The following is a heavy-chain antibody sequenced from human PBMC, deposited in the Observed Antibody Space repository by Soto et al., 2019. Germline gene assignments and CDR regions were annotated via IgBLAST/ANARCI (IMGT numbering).Heavy chain of an antibody. V-gene: IGHV1-46*03. CDR1: GYTFTSYY. Sequence: GASVKVSCKASGYTFTSYYMHWVRQAPGQGLEWMGIINPSGGSTSYAQKFQGRVTMTRDTSTSTVYMELSSLRSEDTAVYYCARAGYYDSSGYYRFDYWGQGTLVTVSS. CDR2: INPSGGST. J-gene: IGHJ4*02. CDR3: ARAGYYDSSGYYRFDY. D-gene: IGHD3-22*01.